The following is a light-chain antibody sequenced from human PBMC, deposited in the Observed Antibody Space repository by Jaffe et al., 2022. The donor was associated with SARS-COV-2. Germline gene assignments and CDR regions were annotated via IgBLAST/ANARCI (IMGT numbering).Light chain of an antibody. Sequence: AIRMTQSPSSFSASTGDRVTITCRASQGISSYLAWYQQKPGKAPKLLIYAASTLQSGVPSRFSGSGSGTDFTLTISCLQSEDFATYYCQQYYSYQEYTFGQGTKLEIK. CDR2: AAS. J-gene: IGKJ2*01. CDR3: QQYYSYQEYT. V-gene: IGKV1-8*01. CDR1: QGISSY.